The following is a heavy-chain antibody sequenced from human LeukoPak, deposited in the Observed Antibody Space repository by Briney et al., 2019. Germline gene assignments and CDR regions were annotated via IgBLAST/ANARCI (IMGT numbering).Heavy chain of an antibody. Sequence: SETLSLTCAVYGGSITGYYWSWIRPPPGKGLEWVGEIHYTGATSYNPSPKSRATISIDTSKNQVSLKLSSVTAADTAVYYCARGNILSGYCFDFWGQGALVTVSS. D-gene: IGHD3-9*01. V-gene: IGHV4-34*01. CDR1: GGSITGYY. J-gene: IGHJ4*02. CDR3: ARGNILSGYCFDF. CDR2: IHYTGAT.